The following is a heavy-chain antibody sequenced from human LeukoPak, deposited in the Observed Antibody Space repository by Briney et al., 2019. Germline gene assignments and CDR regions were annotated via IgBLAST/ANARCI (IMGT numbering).Heavy chain of an antibody. J-gene: IGHJ4*02. CDR1: GGSISSNSYY. D-gene: IGHD6-13*01. CDR2: IYYTGST. Sequence: PSETLSLTCTVSGGSISSNSYYWGWIRQPPGKGLEWIGSIYYTGSTYYNPSLKSRVTISVDTSKNQFSLKLSSVTPEDTAVYYCVRQYTSSWYDYWGQGTLVTVSS. CDR3: VRQYTSSWYDY. V-gene: IGHV4-39*01.